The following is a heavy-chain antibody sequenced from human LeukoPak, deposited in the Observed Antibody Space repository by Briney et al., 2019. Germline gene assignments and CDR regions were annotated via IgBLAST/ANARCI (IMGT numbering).Heavy chain of an antibody. V-gene: IGHV6-1*01. D-gene: IGHD1-20*01. CDR3: ARGNNWAFDY. Sequence: SQTLSLTCAISGDSVSSNSVSWHWIRQSPSRGLEWLGRTYYRSKWSSDYAVSVRSRISINPDTSENQFSLQLNSMSPEDTAVYYCARGNNWAFDYWGQGTLVIVSS. CDR2: TYYRSKWSS. J-gene: IGHJ4*02. CDR1: GDSVSSNSVS.